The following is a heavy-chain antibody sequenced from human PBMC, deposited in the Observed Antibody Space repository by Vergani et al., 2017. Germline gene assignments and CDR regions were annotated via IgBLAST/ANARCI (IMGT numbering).Heavy chain of an antibody. Sequence: EVQLLQPAGAVVKPGGSLRLSCVASGFTLSSHAMSWVRQGHGQGLEWVSSMKNTGDSTPYADSVKGRFTISRNNTKNALYLQMNSLRVQDTAVYYGGVGSDNYNWGQGTLLTFSS. V-gene: IGHV3-23*01. J-gene: IGHJ4*02. CDR3: GVGSDNYN. CDR2: MKNTGDST. D-gene: IGHD5-24*01. CDR1: GFTLSSHA.